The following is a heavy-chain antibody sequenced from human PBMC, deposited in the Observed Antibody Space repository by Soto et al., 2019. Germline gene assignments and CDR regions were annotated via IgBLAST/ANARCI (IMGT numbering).Heavy chain of an antibody. J-gene: IGHJ4*02. CDR2: ISYDGSNK. CDR3: AKDSFHIGYYYFDS. Sequence: QVQLVESGGGVVQPGRSLRLSCAASGFTFSSYAMHWVRQAPGKGLEWVAVISYDGSNKYYADSVKGRFTISRDNSKNTLFLQMNSLRAEDTAVYYCAKDSFHIGYYYFDSWGQGTLVTVSS. CDR1: GFTFSSYA. V-gene: IGHV3-30-3*01. D-gene: IGHD5-12*01.